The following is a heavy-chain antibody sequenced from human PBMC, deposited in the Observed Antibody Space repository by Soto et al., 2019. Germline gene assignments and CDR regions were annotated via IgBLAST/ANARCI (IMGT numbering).Heavy chain of an antibody. CDR2: ISWNSGSI. J-gene: IGHJ4*02. D-gene: IGHD2-21*02. Sequence: EVQLVESGGGLVQPGRSLRLSCAASGFTFDDYAMHWVRQAPGKGLEWVSGISWNSGSIGYADSVKGRFTISRDNAENSLYLQMNSLRAEDTASYYCAKDGDRYYFDYWGQGTLVTVSS. CDR3: AKDGDRYYFDY. CDR1: GFTFDDYA. V-gene: IGHV3-9*01.